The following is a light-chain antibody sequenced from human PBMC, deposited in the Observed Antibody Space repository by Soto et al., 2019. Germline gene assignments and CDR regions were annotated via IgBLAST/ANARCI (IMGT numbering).Light chain of an antibody. J-gene: IGKJ2*01. CDR1: QSVLSSSNNKNF. CDR3: QQYYSIPYT. Sequence: DIVMTQSPDSLAVPLGERATINCKSSQSVLSSSNNKNFLAWYQQKPGQSPKLLIYWASTRESGVPDRFSGSGSGTDFTLTISSLQAEDVAVYYCQQYYSIPYTFGQGTKLEIK. CDR2: WAS. V-gene: IGKV4-1*01.